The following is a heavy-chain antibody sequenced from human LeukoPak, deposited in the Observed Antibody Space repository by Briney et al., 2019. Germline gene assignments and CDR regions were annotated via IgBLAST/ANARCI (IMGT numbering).Heavy chain of an antibody. D-gene: IGHD3-3*01. CDR1: GGSFSGYY. Sequence: SETLSLTCAVYGGSFSGYYWSWIRQPLGKGLEWIGEINHSGSTNYNPSLKSRVNISVDTSKNQFSLKLSSVTAADTAVYYCASGFWLDYWGQGTLVTVSS. CDR3: ASGFWLDY. J-gene: IGHJ4*02. CDR2: INHSGST. V-gene: IGHV4-34*01.